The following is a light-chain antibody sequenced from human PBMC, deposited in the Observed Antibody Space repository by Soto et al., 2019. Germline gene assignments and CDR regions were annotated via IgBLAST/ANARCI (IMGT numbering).Light chain of an antibody. V-gene: IGKV1-39*01. J-gene: IGKJ1*01. CDR3: HQTDSIPET. CDR2: AAS. CDR1: QSISPF. Sequence: DIQMTQSPSSLSASVGDTVTITCRASQSISPFLNWYQQKPGKAPKLLIYAASSLQSGVPSRFTGNGSGTDFTLTISSLQPEDFATYYCHQTDSIPETFGQGTKVEIK.